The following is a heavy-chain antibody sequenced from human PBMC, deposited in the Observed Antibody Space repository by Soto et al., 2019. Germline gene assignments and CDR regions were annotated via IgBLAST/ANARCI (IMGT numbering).Heavy chain of an antibody. D-gene: IGHD1-26*01. V-gene: IGHV1-69*13. CDR2: IIPIFGTA. J-gene: IGHJ6*02. CDR1: GGTFSSYA. CDR3: ARDLKMIVGAPYGMDG. Sequence: GASVKVSCKASGGTFSSYAISWVRQAPGQGLEWMGGIIPIFGTANYAQKFQGRVTITADESTSTAYMELSSLRSEDTAVYYCARDLKMIVGAPYGMDGWGQGTTVTFSS.